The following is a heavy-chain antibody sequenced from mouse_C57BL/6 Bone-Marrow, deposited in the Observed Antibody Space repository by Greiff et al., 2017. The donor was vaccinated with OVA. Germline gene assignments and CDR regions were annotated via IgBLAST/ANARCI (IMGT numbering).Heavy chain of an antibody. J-gene: IGHJ1*03. V-gene: IGHV1-59*01. Sequence: QVQLQQPGAELVRPGISVKLSCKASGYTFTSYWMHWVKQRPGQGLEWIGVIDPSDSYTNYNQKFKGKATLTVDKSSSTAYMQLSSLTSEDSAVYYCAISFYDNDAWWYFGVWGTGTTVTVS. CDR1: GYTFTSYW. CDR3: AISFYDNDAWWYFGV. CDR2: IDPSDSYT. D-gene: IGHD2-4*01.